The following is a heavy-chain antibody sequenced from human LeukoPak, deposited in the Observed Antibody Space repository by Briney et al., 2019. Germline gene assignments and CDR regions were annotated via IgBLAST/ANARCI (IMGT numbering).Heavy chain of an antibody. CDR2: IYVSGST. D-gene: IGHD3/OR15-3a*01. Sequence: SETLSLTCTVSGGSVSIGSYYWSWIRQPAGKGLEWIGRIYVSGSTDYNPSLKSRVTILKETSKNQFSLRLSSVTAADTAVYYCARTNDFWTGYYEKWGQGTLVTVS. J-gene: IGHJ4*02. CDR3: ARTNDFWTGYYEK. CDR1: GGSVSIGSYY. V-gene: IGHV4-61*02.